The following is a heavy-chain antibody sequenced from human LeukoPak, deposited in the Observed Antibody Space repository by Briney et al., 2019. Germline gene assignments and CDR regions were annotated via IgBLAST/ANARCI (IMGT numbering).Heavy chain of an antibody. D-gene: IGHD3-9*01. CDR3: ARGGYDILTGYPGGPYYFDY. J-gene: IGHJ4*02. CDR2: ISSSGSTI. CDR1: GFTSSSYE. Sequence: GGSLRLSCAASGFTSSSYEMNWVRQAPGRGLEWVSYISSSGSTIYYADSVKGRFTISRDNAKNSLYLQMNSLRAEDTAVYYCARGGYDILTGYPGGPYYFDYWGQGTLVTVSS. V-gene: IGHV3-48*03.